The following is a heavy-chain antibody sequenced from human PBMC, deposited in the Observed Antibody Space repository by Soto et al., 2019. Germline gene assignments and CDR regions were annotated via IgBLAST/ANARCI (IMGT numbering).Heavy chain of an antibody. CDR2: IYYSGTT. CDR1: GGSITSAGYY. V-gene: IGHV4-31*03. J-gene: IGHJ4*02. Sequence: PSETLSLTCTVSGGSITSAGYYWTWIRQHPGKGLEWIACIYYSGTTSYSPSLRSRLTISADKSITTAYLQWSSLKASDTAMYYCASDYSTNSPAYWGQGTLVTVSS. D-gene: IGHD4-4*01. CDR3: ASDYSTNSPAY.